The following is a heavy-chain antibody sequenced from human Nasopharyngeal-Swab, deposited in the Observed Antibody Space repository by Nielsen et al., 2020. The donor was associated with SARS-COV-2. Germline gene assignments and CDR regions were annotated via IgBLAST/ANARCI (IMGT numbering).Heavy chain of an antibody. Sequence: GESLKISCAASGFTFSNAWMSWVSQAPGKGLEWVGRIKSKTDGGTTDYAAPVKGRFTISRDDSKNTLYLQMNSLKTEDTAVYYCTTRGVVYCGGDCYSPGAFDIWGQGTMVTVSS. CDR1: GFTFSNAW. V-gene: IGHV3-15*01. CDR3: TTRGVVYCGGDCYSPGAFDI. CDR2: IKSKTDGGTT. D-gene: IGHD2-21*02. J-gene: IGHJ3*02.